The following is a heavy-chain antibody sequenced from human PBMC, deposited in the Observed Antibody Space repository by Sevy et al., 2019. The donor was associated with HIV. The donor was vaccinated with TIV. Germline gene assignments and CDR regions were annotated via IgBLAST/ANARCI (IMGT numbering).Heavy chain of an antibody. V-gene: IGHV3-23*01. CDR3: AKDRRYYDSSRYYAFDY. CDR2: ISGSGGST. D-gene: IGHD3-22*01. Sequence: GGSLRLSCAASGFTFSSYAMSWVRQAPGKGLEWVSAISGSGGSTYCADSVKGRFTISRDNSKNTLYLQMNSLRAEDTAVYYCAKDRRYYDSSRYYAFDYRGQGTLVTVSS. J-gene: IGHJ4*02. CDR1: GFTFSSYA.